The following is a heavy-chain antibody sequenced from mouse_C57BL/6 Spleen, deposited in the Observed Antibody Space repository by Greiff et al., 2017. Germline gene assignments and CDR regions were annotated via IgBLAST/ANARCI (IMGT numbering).Heavy chain of an antibody. V-gene: IGHV1-15*01. Sequence: QVQLKQSGAELVRPGASVTLSCKASGYTFTDYEMHWVKQTPVHGLEWIGAIDPETGGTAYNQKFKGKAILTADKSSSTAYMELRSLTSEDSAVYYCTRGITTVVARYVDYWGQGTTRTVSS. D-gene: IGHD1-1*01. J-gene: IGHJ2*01. CDR1: GYTFTDYE. CDR3: TRGITTVVARYVDY. CDR2: IDPETGGT.